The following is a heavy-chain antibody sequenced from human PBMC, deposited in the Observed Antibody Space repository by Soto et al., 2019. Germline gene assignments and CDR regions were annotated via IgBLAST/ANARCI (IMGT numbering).Heavy chain of an antibody. CDR2: IVPLFGTS. CDR1: GGTYKNYV. D-gene: IGHD5-18*01. Sequence: VQLVQSGAEVKRPGSSVRVSCKASGGTYKNYVISWVRQAPGQGLQWMGGIVPLFGTSNIAQRFQDRVTITADESTSTAYMELTSLRSEDTAIYYCARGGMETATFDYWGQGTLVTVST. J-gene: IGHJ4*02. CDR3: ARGGMETATFDY. V-gene: IGHV1-69*01.